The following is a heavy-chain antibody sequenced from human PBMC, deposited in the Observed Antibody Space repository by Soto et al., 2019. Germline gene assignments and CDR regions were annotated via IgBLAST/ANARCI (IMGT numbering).Heavy chain of an antibody. D-gene: IGHD3-3*01. CDR3: ARASYYDFWSGSLDY. Sequence: QVQLQESGPGLVKPSETLSLTCTVSGGSVSSGSYYWSWIRQPPGTGLEWIGYIYYSGSTNYNPSLKSRVTISVDTSKNQCSLNLSSLTAADTAVYYCARASYYDFWSGSLDYWCQGTLVTVSS. J-gene: IGHJ4*02. V-gene: IGHV4-61*01. CDR2: IYYSGST. CDR1: GGSVSSGSYY.